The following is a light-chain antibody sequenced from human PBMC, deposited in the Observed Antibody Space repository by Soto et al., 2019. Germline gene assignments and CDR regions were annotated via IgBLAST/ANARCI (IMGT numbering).Light chain of an antibody. Sequence: ETVMTQSPATLSVSPGERATLSCRASQSVSTNLAWYQQKPGQAPRLLIYGTSTRATGIPARFSGSGSGTEFTLTISSLQSEDCSVYYCQQRSNWPLTFGRGTKVEIK. CDR2: GTS. CDR3: QQRSNWPLT. V-gene: IGKV3-15*01. J-gene: IGKJ4*01. CDR1: QSVSTN.